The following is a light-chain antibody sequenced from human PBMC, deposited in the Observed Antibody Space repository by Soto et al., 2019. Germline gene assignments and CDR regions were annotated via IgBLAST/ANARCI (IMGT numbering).Light chain of an antibody. Sequence: QPALNHPASGKGVAGHGSTITCTGTSNDVGSYNLVSWYQQHPGKAPKLMIYEVSKRPSGVSNRFSGSKSGNTASLTISGLQAEDEADYYCCSYAGSYIYVFGTGTKVTVL. CDR1: SNDVGSYNL. CDR2: EVS. V-gene: IGLV2-23*02. CDR3: CSYAGSYIYV. J-gene: IGLJ1*01.